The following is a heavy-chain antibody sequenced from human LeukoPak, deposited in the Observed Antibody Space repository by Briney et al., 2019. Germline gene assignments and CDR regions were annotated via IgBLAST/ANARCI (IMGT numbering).Heavy chain of an antibody. D-gene: IGHD3-9*01. CDR1: GFTFSSYW. CDR3: AKDVLELYDIYDY. J-gene: IGHJ4*02. V-gene: IGHV3-7*01. Sequence: PGGSLRLSCAASGFTFSSYWMSWVRQAPGKGLEWVANIKQDGSEKYYVDSVKGRFTISRDNAKNSLYLQMNSLRAEDTAVYYCAKDVLELYDIYDYWGQGTLVTVSS. CDR2: IKQDGSEK.